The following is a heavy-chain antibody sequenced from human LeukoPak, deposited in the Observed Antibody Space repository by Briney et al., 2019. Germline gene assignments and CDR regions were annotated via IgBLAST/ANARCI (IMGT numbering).Heavy chain of an antibody. D-gene: IGHD3-10*01. V-gene: IGHV3-7*01. J-gene: IGHJ3*01. CDR1: RVTFSNFW. CDR3: AREGMVRGVPDAFDL. Sequence: GGSLRLSCAASRVTFSNFWMDWVRQVPGKRPEWVANIKQDGIEKYFLGSVKGRFAISRDNAKNLLYLQMTSLRVEDTAIYFCAREGMVRGVPDAFDLWGQGTMVTVSS. CDR2: IKQDGIEK.